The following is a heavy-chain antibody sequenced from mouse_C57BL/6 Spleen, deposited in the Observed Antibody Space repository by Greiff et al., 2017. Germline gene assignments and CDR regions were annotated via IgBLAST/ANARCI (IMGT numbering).Heavy chain of an antibody. D-gene: IGHD1-1*01. J-gene: IGHJ1*03. V-gene: IGHV1-15*01. CDR2: LDPETGGT. CDR3: TRKPLTTVVAKYFDV. Sequence: VQLQESGAELVRPGASVTLSCKASGYTFTDYEMHWVKQTPVHGLEWIGALDPETGGTAYNQKFKGKAILTADKSSSTAYMELRSLTSEDSAVYYCTRKPLTTVVAKYFDVWGTGTTVTVSS. CDR1: GYTFTDYE.